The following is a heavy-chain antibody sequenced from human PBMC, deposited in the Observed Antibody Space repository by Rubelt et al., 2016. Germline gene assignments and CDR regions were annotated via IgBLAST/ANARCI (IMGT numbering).Heavy chain of an antibody. CDR3: ARGQPYSTTPGY. D-gene: IGHD6-13*01. CDR1: GGSFSGYY. V-gene: IGHV4-34*01. J-gene: IGHJ4*02. CDR2: INHSGST. Sequence: QVQLQQWGAGLLKPSETLSLTCAVYGGSFSGYYWSWIRQPPGKGLEWIGEINHSGSTNYNPSLKSRVTISVDTSKNQFSLKLSSVTAADTAVYYCARGQPYSTTPGYWGQGTLVTVSS.